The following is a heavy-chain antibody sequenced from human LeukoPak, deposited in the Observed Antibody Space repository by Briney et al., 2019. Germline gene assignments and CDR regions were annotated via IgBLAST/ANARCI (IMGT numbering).Heavy chain of an antibody. D-gene: IGHD6-19*01. CDR1: GYTFTSYY. CDR2: INPNSGGT. J-gene: IGHJ5*02. V-gene: IGHV1-2*02. Sequence: GASVKVSCKASGYTFTSYYMHWVRQAPGQGLEWMGWINPNSGGTNYAQKFQGRVTMTRDTSISTAYMELSRLRSDDTAVYYCARAGSASGWLVHSHWFDPWGQGTLVTVSS. CDR3: ARAGSASGWLVHSHWFDP.